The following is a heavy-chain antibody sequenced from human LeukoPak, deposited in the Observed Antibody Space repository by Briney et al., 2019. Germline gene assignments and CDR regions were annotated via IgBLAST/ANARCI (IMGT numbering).Heavy chain of an antibody. CDR2: ISGSGGST. CDR1: GLTFSSYA. J-gene: IGHJ4*02. V-gene: IGHV3-23*01. CDR3: AKKQYSSGWYGDDY. D-gene: IGHD6-19*01. Sequence: PGGSLRLSCAASGLTFSSYAMSWVRQAPGKGLEWVSAISGSGGSTYYADSVKGRFTISRDNSKNTLYLQMNSLRAEDTAVYYCAKKQYSSGWYGDDYWGQGTLVTVSS.